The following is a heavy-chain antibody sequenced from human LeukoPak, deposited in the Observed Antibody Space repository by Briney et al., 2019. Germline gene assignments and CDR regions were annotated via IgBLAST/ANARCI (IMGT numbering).Heavy chain of an antibody. CDR3: ARDRLLAYCGGDCYSEGFDY. CDR2: INPNSGDT. D-gene: IGHD2-21*02. J-gene: IGHJ4*02. V-gene: IGHV1-2*02. CDR1: GYTFTGYY. Sequence: EASVKVSCKASGYTFTGYYIHWVRQAPGQGLEWMGWINPNSGDTNYAQKFQGRVAMTRDTSIITAYMELSRLRSDDTAVYYCARDRLLAYCGGDCYSEGFDYWGQGTLVTVSS.